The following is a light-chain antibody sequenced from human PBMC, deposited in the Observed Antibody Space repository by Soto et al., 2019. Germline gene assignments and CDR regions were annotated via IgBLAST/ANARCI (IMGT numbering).Light chain of an antibody. Sequence: DIQLTQSPPFLSASVGDRVTITCRASQGISSYLAWYQQKPGKAPKLMIYAASSLQSGFPSRFSGSGSGTEFTLTISSLQPQASAASYCQQLDGFPLTFGGGTTVEI. CDR1: QGISSY. J-gene: IGKJ4*01. V-gene: IGKV1-9*01. CDR2: AAS. CDR3: QQLDGFPLT.